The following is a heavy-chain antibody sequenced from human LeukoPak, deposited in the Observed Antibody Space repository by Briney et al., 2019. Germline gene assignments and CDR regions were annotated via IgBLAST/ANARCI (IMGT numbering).Heavy chain of an antibody. CDR3: ARATYGAGYFDY. J-gene: IGHJ4*02. Sequence: GGSLRLSCAASGFTFSSYAMSWVRQAPGKGLEWVSAISGSGGSTYYADSVKGRFTISRDNSKNTLYLQMNSLRAEDTAVYYCARATYGAGYFDYWGQGTLVTVSS. CDR2: ISGSGGST. CDR1: GFTFSSYA. D-gene: IGHD4-17*01. V-gene: IGHV3-23*01.